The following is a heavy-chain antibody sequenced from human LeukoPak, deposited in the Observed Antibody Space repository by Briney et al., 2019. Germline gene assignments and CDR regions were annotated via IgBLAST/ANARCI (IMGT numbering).Heavy chain of an antibody. CDR3: ARDHYGSGSYYHPYYYYGMDV. CDR1: GGSFSGYY. Sequence: SETLSLTCAVYGGSFSGYYWSWIRQPPGKGLEWIGEINHSGSTNYNPSLKSRVTISVDTSKNQFSLKLSSVTAADTAVYYCARDHYGSGSYYHPYYYYGMDVWGQGTTVTVSS. V-gene: IGHV4-34*01. J-gene: IGHJ6*02. CDR2: INHSGST. D-gene: IGHD3-10*01.